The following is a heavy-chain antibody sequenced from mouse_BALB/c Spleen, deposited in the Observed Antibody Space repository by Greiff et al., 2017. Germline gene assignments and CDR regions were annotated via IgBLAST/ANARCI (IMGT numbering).Heavy chain of an antibody. Sequence: EVKLVESGGGLVKPGGSLKLSCAASGFTFSDYYMYWVRQTPEKRLEWVATISDGGSYTYYPDSVKGRFTISRDNAKNNLYLQMSSLKSEDTAMYYCARDYYGYRYFDVWGAGTTVTVSA. D-gene: IGHD1-1*01. CDR3: ARDYYGYRYFDV. V-gene: IGHV5-4*02. J-gene: IGHJ1*01. CDR1: GFTFSDYY. CDR2: ISDGGSYT.